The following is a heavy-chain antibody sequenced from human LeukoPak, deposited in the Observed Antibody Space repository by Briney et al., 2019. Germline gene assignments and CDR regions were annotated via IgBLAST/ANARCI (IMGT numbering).Heavy chain of an antibody. CDR1: GFTFSSYA. CDR2: ISYDGNNK. V-gene: IGHV3-30-3*01. D-gene: IGHD2-21*02. Sequence: SGGSLRLSCAASGFTFSSYAMHWVRQAPGKGLEWVAVISYDGNNKYYADSVKGRFTISRDNSKNTLYLQMNSLRAEDTAVYYCTTSLPHVVDVTTSDGGNWGQGTLVTVSS. CDR3: TTSLPHVVDVTTSDGGN. J-gene: IGHJ4*02.